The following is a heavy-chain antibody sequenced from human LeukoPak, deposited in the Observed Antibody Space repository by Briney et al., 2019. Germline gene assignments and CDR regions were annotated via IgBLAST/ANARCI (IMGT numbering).Heavy chain of an antibody. D-gene: IGHD3-9*01. J-gene: IGHJ6*03. CDR2: SYYIGYT. V-gene: IGHV4-39*07. Sequence: PGGSLRLSCAASGFTFSSYGMHWVRQAPGKGLEYIGCSYYIGYTFYSQSLQSRFTISVDTSKNQFSLNLTSVTAADTALYYCARMRGDFLTGHYSYYYYIDVWGKGTTVTVSS. CDR3: ARMRGDFLTGHYSYYYYIDV. CDR1: GFTFSSYG.